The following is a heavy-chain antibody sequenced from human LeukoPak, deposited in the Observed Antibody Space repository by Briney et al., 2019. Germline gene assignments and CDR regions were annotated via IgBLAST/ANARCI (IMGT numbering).Heavy chain of an antibody. D-gene: IGHD3-16*02. J-gene: IGHJ4*02. CDR2: ISYDGSNK. V-gene: IGHV3-30-3*01. CDR1: GFTFSSYA. Sequence: GGSLRLSCAASGFTFSSYAMHWVRQAPGKGLEWVAVISYDGSNKYYADSVKGRFTISRDNSKNTLSLQMNSLRAEDTAVYYCARDEVGVWGSYPHWGQGTLVTVSS. CDR3: ARDEVGVWGSYPH.